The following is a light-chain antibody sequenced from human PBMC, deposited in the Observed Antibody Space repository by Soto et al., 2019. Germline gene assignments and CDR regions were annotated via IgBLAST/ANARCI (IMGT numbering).Light chain of an antibody. J-gene: IGKJ3*01. CDR3: QQSSTAPFT. V-gene: IGKV1-39*01. CDR1: QNINTY. Sequence: DIQMTQSPSSLSASVGDRVTITCRASQNINTYLNWYQQKPGKAPKLLIFAASSLQSGVPSRFSGSGSRTDFTLTISSLQPEDFATYYCQQSSTAPFTFGRGTKVDIK. CDR2: AAS.